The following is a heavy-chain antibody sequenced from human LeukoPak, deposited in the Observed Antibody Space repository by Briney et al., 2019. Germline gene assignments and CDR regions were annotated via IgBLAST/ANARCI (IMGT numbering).Heavy chain of an antibody. V-gene: IGHV1-69*04. CDR2: IILIFGIA. J-gene: IGHJ4*02. D-gene: IGHD3-16*01. Sequence: ASVKVSCKASGGTFSSYAISWVRQAPGQGLEWMGRIILIFGIANYAQKFQGRVTITADKSTSTAYMELSSLRSEDTAVYYCAREAPGGEVDYWGQGTLVTVSS. CDR3: AREAPGGEVDY. CDR1: GGTFSSYA.